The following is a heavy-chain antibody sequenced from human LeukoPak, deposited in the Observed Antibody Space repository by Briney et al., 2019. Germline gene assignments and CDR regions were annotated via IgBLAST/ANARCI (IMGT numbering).Heavy chain of an antibody. V-gene: IGHV4-59*01. Sequence: RSSETLSHTCSVSGGSISSYYWSWIRQPPGKGLEWIGYIYYSGSTNYNPSLKSRVTISVDTSKNQFSLKLSSVAAADTAVYYCARSEMYYYDSSGYYPKYFQHWGQGTLVTVSS. J-gene: IGHJ1*01. D-gene: IGHD3-22*01. CDR3: ARSEMYYYDSSGYYPKYFQH. CDR2: IYYSGST. CDR1: GGSISSYY.